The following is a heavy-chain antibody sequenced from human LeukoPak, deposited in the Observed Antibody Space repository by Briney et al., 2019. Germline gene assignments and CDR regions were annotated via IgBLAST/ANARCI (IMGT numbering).Heavy chain of an antibody. CDR3: AKGSGASRPYYFDY. D-gene: IGHD2-15*01. CDR2: IDGSSGST. Sequence: GGSLRLSCEASGFAFSSYVMSWVRQAPGKGLEWVSAIDGSSGSTYYADSVKGRFTISRDNSKNTLYLQMNSLRAEDTAVYYCAKGSGASRPYYFDYWGQGTLVTVSS. CDR1: GFAFSSYV. V-gene: IGHV3-23*01. J-gene: IGHJ4*02.